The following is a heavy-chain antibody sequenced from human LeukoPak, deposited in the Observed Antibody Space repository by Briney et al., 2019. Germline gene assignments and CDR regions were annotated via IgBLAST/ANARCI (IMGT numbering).Heavy chain of an antibody. D-gene: IGHD2-2*01. CDR1: GFTFSSYG. CDR2: IHFDGSNE. Sequence: GGSLRLSCAASGFTFSSYGMHWVRQAPGKGLEWVAFIHFDGSNECYADSVKGRFTISRDNSKNTLYLQMNSLRAEDTAVYYVSSTTGGYWGQGTLVTVSS. J-gene: IGHJ4*02. CDR3: SSTTGGY. V-gene: IGHV3-30*02.